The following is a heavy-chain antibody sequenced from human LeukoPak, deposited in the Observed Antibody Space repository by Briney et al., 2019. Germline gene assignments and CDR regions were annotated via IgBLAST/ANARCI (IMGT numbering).Heavy chain of an antibody. Sequence: PSETLSLTCTVSGGSISSGGYYWSWIRQPPGKGLEWIGYIYHSGSTYYNPSLKSRVTISVDTSKNQFSLKLSSVTAADTAVYYCARGSYYDSSGLDAFDIWGQGTMVTVSS. CDR3: ARGSYYDSSGLDAFDI. V-gene: IGHV4-30-2*01. CDR1: GGSISSGGYY. D-gene: IGHD3-22*01. CDR2: IYHSGST. J-gene: IGHJ3*02.